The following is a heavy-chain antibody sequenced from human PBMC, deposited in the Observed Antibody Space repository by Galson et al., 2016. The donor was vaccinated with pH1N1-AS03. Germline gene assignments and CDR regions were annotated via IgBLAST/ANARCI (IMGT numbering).Heavy chain of an antibody. J-gene: IGHJ1*01. V-gene: IGHV3-23*01. CDR3: AKDHPAVAGAWCFQH. Sequence: SLRLSCAASGFAFSTCGMSWVRQAPGKGPEWVSSISSGSDYKYYADSVKGRFTVSRDNSKNTLYLQMNSLRAEETAVYYCAKDHPAVAGAWCFQHWGLGTLVTVSA. CDR2: ISSGSDYK. CDR1: GFAFSTCG. D-gene: IGHD6-19*01.